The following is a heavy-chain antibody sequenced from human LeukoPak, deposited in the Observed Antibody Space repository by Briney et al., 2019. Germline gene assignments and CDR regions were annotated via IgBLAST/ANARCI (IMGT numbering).Heavy chain of an antibody. D-gene: IGHD6-19*01. CDR1: GDSVSSKNGA. CDR3: ARDFGTTGWHTFDY. CDR2: TYYRCKWYN. V-gene: IGHV6-1*01. J-gene: IGHJ4*02. Sequence: SQTLSLTCVVSGDSVSSKNGAWNWIRQSPSRGLEWLGRTYYRCKWYNDYAESMEGRMTISQDTSKNQYSLHLNSVTPDDTAVYYCARDFGTTGWHTFDYWGQGTLVTVSS.